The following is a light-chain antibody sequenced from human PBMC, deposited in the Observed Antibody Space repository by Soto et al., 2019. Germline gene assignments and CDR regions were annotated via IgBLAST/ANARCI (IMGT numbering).Light chain of an antibody. CDR2: SNN. Sequence: QSVLTQPPSASGAPLQMDFISCSGSSSNTRETHYAYWYQQPAAAAAKLLMNSNNVRPSGVPERISGSKSGTSASLANSGLLSEDEAVYYCASWDDRLGAVIFGGGTKVTV. CDR1: SSNTRETHY. V-gene: IGLV1-47*02. CDR3: ASWDDRLGAVI. J-gene: IGLJ2*01.